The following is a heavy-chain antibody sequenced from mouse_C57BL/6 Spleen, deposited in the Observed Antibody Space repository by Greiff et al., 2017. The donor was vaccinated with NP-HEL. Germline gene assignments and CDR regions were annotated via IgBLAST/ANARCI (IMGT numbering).Heavy chain of an antibody. CDR3: ARVSYGNYDYYAMDY. V-gene: IGHV1-52*01. J-gene: IGHJ4*01. CDR2: IDPSDSET. CDR1: GYTFTSYW. Sequence: QVQLKQPGAELVRPGSSVKLSCKASGYTFTSYWMHWVKQRPIQGLEWIGNIDPSDSETHYNQKFKDKATLTVDKSSSTAYMQLSSLTSEDSAVYYCARVSYGNYDYYAMDYWGQGTSVTVSS. D-gene: IGHD2-1*01.